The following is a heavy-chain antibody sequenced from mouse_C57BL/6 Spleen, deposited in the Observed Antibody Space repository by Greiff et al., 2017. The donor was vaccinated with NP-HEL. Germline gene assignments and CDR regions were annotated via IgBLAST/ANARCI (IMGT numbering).Heavy chain of an antibody. Sequence: QVQLQQSGAELVKPGASVKLSCKASGYTFTSYWMHWVKQRPGQGLEWIGMIHPNSGSTNYNEKFKSKATLTVDKSSSTAYMQLSSLTSEDSAVYYCARVITMVVATGYFDVWGTGTTVTVSS. CDR2: IHPNSGST. CDR1: GYTFTSYW. V-gene: IGHV1-64*01. CDR3: ARVITMVVATGYFDV. J-gene: IGHJ1*03. D-gene: IGHD1-1*01.